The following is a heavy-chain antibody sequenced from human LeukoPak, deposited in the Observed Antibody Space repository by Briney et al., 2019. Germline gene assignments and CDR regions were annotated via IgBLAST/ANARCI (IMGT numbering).Heavy chain of an antibody. Sequence: SETLSLTCSVSGGSISSSTYFWGWIRQPPGKGLEWIASIHYSGSTYSNPSLKSRVTISVDTSKNQFSLKLSSVTAADTAVYYCARFPPVWFGETMDVWGKGTTVTISS. J-gene: IGHJ6*03. CDR3: ARFPPVWFGETMDV. V-gene: IGHV4-39*01. CDR2: IHYSGST. CDR1: GGSISSSTYF. D-gene: IGHD3-10*01.